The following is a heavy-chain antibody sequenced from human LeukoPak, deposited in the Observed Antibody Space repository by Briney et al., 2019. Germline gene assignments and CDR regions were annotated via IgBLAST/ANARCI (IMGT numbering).Heavy chain of an antibody. CDR3: ARQRRSSGWPSDY. Sequence: GESLKISCKGSGYSFTSYWIAWVRQMPGKGLEWMGIIHPDDSDTRYSPSFQGQVTITADKSISTAYLQWSSLKASDNAMYYCARQRRSSGWPSDYWGQRTLVTVSS. D-gene: IGHD6-19*01. V-gene: IGHV5-51*01. CDR1: GYSFTSYW. J-gene: IGHJ4*02. CDR2: IHPDDSDT.